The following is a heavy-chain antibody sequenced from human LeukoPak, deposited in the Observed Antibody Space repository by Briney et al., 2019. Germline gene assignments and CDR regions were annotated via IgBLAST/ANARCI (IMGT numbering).Heavy chain of an antibody. D-gene: IGHD3-10*01. CDR3: ARADYFGSGTQPGYFYGMDV. CDR1: GGSIHSGFHY. CDR2: IFHSGSI. J-gene: IGHJ6*02. Sequence: PSETLSLTCTVSGGSIHSGFHYWSWVRQPTGKGLEWIGYIFHSGSIYYNPSLGNRVTISVDTSNNQFSLRLSSVTAADTAVFYCARADYFGSGTQPGYFYGMDVWGQGTTVTVSS. V-gene: IGHV4-30-4*01.